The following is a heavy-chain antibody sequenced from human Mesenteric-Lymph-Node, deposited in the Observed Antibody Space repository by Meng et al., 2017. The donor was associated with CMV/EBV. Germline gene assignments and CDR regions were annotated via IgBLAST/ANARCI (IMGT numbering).Heavy chain of an antibody. CDR1: GFIFSSHG. V-gene: IGHV3-30*02. J-gene: IGHJ4*02. D-gene: IGHD6-13*01. CDR3: DAADY. CDR2: IRHDGSTT. Sequence: GGSLRLSCAASGFIFSSHGMHWVRQAPGKGLQWVAYIRHDGSTTFYTDSVKGRFTISRHNSKNTMYLEMNSLSPEDTAIYYCDAADYWGQGVLVTVSS.